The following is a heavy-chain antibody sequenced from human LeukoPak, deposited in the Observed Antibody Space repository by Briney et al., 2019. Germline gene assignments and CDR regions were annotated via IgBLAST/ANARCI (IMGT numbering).Heavy chain of an antibody. V-gene: IGHV4-59*01. CDR2: IYYSGST. CDR3: ARGRGFVPDY. Sequence: PSETLSLTCTVSGGSISNYYWSWIRQPPGKGLEWIGYIYYSGSTNYNPSLKSRVTISVDTSKNQFSLKLSSVTAADTAVYYCARGRGFVPDYWGQGTLVTVSS. D-gene: IGHD3-10*01. CDR1: GGSISNYY. J-gene: IGHJ4*02.